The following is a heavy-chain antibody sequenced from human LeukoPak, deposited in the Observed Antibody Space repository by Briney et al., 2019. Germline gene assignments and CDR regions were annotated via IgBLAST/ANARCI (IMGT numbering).Heavy chain of an antibody. V-gene: IGHV4-34*01. D-gene: IGHD6-13*01. CDR1: GGSFSGYY. Sequence: SETLSFTCAVYGGSFSGYYWSCIRQPPGKGLEWIGEINHSGSTNYNPSLKSRVTISVDTSKNQFSLKLSSVTAADTAVYYCARGPRIAAPRYGRGTHKTHNWFDPWGQGTLVTVSS. CDR2: INHSGST. CDR3: ARGPRIAAPRYGRGTHKTHNWFDP. J-gene: IGHJ5*02.